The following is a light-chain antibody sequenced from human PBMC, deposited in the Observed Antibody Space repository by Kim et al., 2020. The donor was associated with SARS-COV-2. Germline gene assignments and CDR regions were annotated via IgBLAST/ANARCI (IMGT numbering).Light chain of an antibody. CDR2: LESSGHY. CDR3: ETWDINTQV. Sequence: QPVLTQSSPASASLGSSVKLTCTLSSGHSSYIIAWHQQQPGKAPRYLMKLESSGHYNKGSGIPDRFSGSSSGADRYLTISNLQSEDEADYYCETWDINTQVFGGGTQLTVL. J-gene: IGLJ3*02. CDR1: SGHSSYI. V-gene: IGLV4-60*03.